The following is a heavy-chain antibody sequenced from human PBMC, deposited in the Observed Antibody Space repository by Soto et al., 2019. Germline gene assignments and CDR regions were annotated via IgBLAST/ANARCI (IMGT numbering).Heavy chain of an antibody. CDR2: ISAYNGNT. CDR1: GYTFTSYG. V-gene: IGHV1-18*01. CDR3: ARDPGGQLWFSYYYGMGV. Sequence: ASVKVSCKASGYTFTSYGISWVRQAPGQGLEWMGWISAYNGNTNYAQKLQGRVTMTTDTSTSTAYMELRSLRSDDTAVYYCARDPGGQLWFSYYYGMGVWGQGTTVTVSS. J-gene: IGHJ6*02. D-gene: IGHD5-18*01.